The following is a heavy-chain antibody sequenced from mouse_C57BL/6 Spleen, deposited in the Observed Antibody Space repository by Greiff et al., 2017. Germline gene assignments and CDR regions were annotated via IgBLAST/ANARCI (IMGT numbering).Heavy chain of an antibody. CDR1: GYPFTSYG. V-gene: IGHV1-81*01. Sequence: QVPLQEPGAELAWPGASVTLSCKASGYPFTSYGISWVKQRTGQGLEWIGEIYPRSGNTYYNEKFKGKATLTADKSSSTAYMELRSLTSEDSAVYFCARSDLYAMDYWGQGTSVTVSS. CDR3: ARSDLYAMDY. CDR2: IYPRSGNT. J-gene: IGHJ4*01.